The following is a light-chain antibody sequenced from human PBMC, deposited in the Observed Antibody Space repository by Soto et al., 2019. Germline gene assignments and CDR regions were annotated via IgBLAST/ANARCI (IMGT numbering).Light chain of an antibody. CDR1: QSVSSSY. CDR2: GAS. V-gene: IGKV3-20*01. J-gene: IGKJ2*01. CDR3: QQYGSSPRMYT. Sequence: EMVLTQSPGTLSLSPGESATLSCRASQSVSSSYLAWYQQKPGQAPRLLIYGASSRATGIPDRFSGSGSGTDFTLTISRLEPEDFAVYYCQQYGSSPRMYTFGRGTKLEIK.